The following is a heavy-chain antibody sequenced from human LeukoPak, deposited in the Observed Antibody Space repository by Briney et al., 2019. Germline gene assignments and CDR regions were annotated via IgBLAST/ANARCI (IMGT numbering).Heavy chain of an antibody. CDR3: ARGSQRAFDI. Sequence: PGGSLRLSCAASGFTVSSNYMSWVRQAPGKGLEWVSIIYSDDNTYYADSVKGRFAISRDNSKNTLYLQMNSLRAEDTAVYYCARGSQRAFDIWGQGTMVTVSS. J-gene: IGHJ3*02. CDR2: IYSDDNT. CDR1: GFTVSSNY. D-gene: IGHD2-15*01. V-gene: IGHV3-53*01.